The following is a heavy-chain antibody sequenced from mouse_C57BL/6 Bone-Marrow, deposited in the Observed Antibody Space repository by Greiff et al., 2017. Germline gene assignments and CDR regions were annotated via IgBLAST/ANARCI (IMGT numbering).Heavy chain of an antibody. Sequence: EVQLQQSGPELVKPGASVKISCKASGYSFTGYYMNWVKQSPEKSLEWIGEINPSTGGTTYNQTFKAKATLTVDKSSSTAYLQLKSLTSEDSAVYYCARRVASDYWGQGTSLTVSS. J-gene: IGHJ2*02. CDR2: INPSTGGT. D-gene: IGHD6-1*01. CDR1: GYSFTGYY. CDR3: ARRVASDY. V-gene: IGHV1-42*01.